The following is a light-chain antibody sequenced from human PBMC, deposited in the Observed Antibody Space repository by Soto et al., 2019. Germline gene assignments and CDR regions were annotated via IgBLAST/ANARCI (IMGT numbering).Light chain of an antibody. J-gene: IGKJ1*01. CDR1: QSVSSSY. CDR3: QQYDSSTKT. Sequence: EIVLTQSPCTLSSSAGERATLSFRASQSVSSSYLAWYQQKPGQAPRLLIYGASSRATGIPDRFSGRGSGTDFTLTISRLEPEDFAVYYCQQYDSSTKTFGQGTKVDIK. CDR2: GAS. V-gene: IGKV3-20*01.